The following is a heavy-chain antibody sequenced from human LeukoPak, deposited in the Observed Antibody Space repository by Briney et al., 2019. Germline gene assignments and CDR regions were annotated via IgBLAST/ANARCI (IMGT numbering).Heavy chain of an antibody. J-gene: IGHJ4*02. CDR2: MNPNSGNT. CDR1: GYTFTSYD. D-gene: IGHD2-15*01. V-gene: IGHV1-8*01. Sequence: ASVKVSCKASGYTFTSYDINWVRQATGQGLEWMGWMNPNSGNTGYAQKFQGRVTMTRNTSISTAYMELTSLRSEDTAVYYCARAGGYCGRISCPYYFDYWGQGSLVAVSS. CDR3: ARAGGYCGRISCPYYFDY.